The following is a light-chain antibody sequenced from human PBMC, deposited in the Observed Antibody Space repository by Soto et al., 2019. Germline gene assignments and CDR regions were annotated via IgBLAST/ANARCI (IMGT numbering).Light chain of an antibody. Sequence: LVLPQSPGTLSLSPGETAALSCRASQIGSGNYLSWYQQKPGQAPRLLIYATSTRAPGIPDRFSGSGSATDFTLTINRLEPEDSAVYFCQHFGYPQWTFGRGTKVDI. J-gene: IGKJ1*01. CDR2: ATS. V-gene: IGKV3-20*01. CDR1: QIGSGNY. CDR3: QHFGYPQWT.